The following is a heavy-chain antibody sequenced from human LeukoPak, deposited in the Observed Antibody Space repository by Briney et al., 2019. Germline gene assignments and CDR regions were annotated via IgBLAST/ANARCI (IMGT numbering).Heavy chain of an antibody. CDR2: ISAYNGNT. CDR1: GYTFTSYG. CDR3: ARAYYDFWSGYYYFDY. D-gene: IGHD3-3*01. J-gene: IGHJ4*02. Sequence: ASVTVSCKASGYTFTSYGISWVRQAPGQGLEWMGWISAYNGNTNYAQTLQGRVTMTTDTSTSTAYMELRSLRSDDTAVYYCARAYYDFWSGYYYFDYWGQGTLVTVSS. V-gene: IGHV1-18*01.